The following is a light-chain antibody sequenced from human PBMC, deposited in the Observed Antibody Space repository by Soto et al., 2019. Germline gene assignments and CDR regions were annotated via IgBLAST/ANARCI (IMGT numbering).Light chain of an antibody. CDR3: QQYYSTPPT. Sequence: DTVMTQSPDSLAVSLGERATINCKSSQSVLYSSNNKNYLAWYQQKPGQPPKLLIYWASTRESGVPDRFSGSGSGTDFTLTISSLQAEDVVVYYCQQYYSTPPTFGGGTKVEIK. V-gene: IGKV4-1*01. J-gene: IGKJ4*01. CDR2: WAS. CDR1: QSVLYSSNNKNY.